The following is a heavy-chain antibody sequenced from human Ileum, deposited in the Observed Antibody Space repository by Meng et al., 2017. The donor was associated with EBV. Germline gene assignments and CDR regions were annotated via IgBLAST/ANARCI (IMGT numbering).Heavy chain of an antibody. CDR1: GGSLSGAY. D-gene: IGHD2-8*02. V-gene: IGHV4-34*12. J-gene: IGHJ4*02. CDR2: IIHGGSP. Sequence: QGPLQQWGAGLLKPEETLALTCAVNGGSLSGAYWNWIRQPPGKGLEWIGEIIHGGSPSYNPSLKSRVTISIDTSKNQLSLMLSSVTAADTAVYYCARRPTGIDYWGQGTLVTVSS. CDR3: ARRPTGIDY.